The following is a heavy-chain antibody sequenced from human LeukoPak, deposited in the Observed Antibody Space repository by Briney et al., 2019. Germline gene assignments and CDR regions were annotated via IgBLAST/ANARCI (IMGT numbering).Heavy chain of an antibody. J-gene: IGHJ4*02. CDR1: GFTVSSNY. CDR3: AIHGGNSFRFDY. V-gene: IGHV3-23*01. CDR2: ISSSGGST. D-gene: IGHD4-23*01. Sequence: GGSLRLSCAASGFTVSSNYMSWVRQAPGKGLEWVSVISSSGGSTYYADSVKGRFTISRDNSKNTLSLQMNSLRAEDTAVYYCAIHGGNSFRFDYWGQGTLVTVSS.